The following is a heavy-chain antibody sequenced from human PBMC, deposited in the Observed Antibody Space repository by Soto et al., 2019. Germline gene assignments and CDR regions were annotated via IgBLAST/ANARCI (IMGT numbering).Heavy chain of an antibody. CDR1: GGSVSSSRW. J-gene: IGHJ5*02. CDR2: MYHSGTT. CDR3: ASAAAAARKQWFDP. V-gene: IGHV4-4*02. Sequence: QVQLQESGPGLVKPSGTLSLTCSVSGGSVSSSRWWSWVRQPPGKGLEWIGEMYHSGTTNYNPSLKSRVTISVDKSKNRFSLKVTSVTAADTAIYYCASAAAAARKQWFDPWGQGTLVTVSS. D-gene: IGHD6-13*01.